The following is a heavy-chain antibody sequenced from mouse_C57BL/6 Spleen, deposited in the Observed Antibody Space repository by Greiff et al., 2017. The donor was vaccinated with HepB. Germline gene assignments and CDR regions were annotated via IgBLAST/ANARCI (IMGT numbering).Heavy chain of an antibody. V-gene: IGHV3-1*01. CDR2: ISYSGST. J-gene: IGHJ3*01. D-gene: IGHD4-1*02. CDR3: ARGGNWAWFAY. CDR1: GYSITSGYD. Sequence: EVQLQQSGPGMVKPSQSLSLTCTVTGYSITSGYDWHWIRHFPGNKLEWMGYISYSGSTNYNPSLKSRISITHDTSKNHFFLKLKSVTTEDTATYYCARGGNWAWFAYWGQGTLVTVSA.